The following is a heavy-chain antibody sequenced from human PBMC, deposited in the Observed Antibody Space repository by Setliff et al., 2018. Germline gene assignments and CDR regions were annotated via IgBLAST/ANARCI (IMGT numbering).Heavy chain of an antibody. CDR3: ATEGRGVTTAH. V-gene: IGHV1-69*13. Sequence: ASVKVSCKASGGSFDSDVITWVRQAPGQGLEWMGRLIPILGKTNYAESFQGRVTITADESTTTGYMELSGLRSDDTAVYFCATEGRGVTTAHWGPGTLVTVSS. D-gene: IGHD4-17*01. CDR1: GGSFDSDV. CDR2: LIPILGKT. J-gene: IGHJ4*02.